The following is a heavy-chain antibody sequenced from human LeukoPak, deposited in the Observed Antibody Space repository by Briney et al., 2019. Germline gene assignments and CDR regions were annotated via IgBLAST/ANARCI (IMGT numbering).Heavy chain of an antibody. CDR1: GDSISGYS. V-gene: IGHV4-59*01. Sequence: SETLSLTCNVSGDSISGYSWSWIRQPPGKGLEWIGNIYYGGSTSYNPSLKSRVTISIDTSNNLFSLNLRSVTAADTAVYYCARMFVAVRPDAFNIWGQGTMVTVSS. D-gene: IGHD2-21*01. CDR2: IYYGGST. CDR3: ARMFVAVRPDAFNI. J-gene: IGHJ3*02.